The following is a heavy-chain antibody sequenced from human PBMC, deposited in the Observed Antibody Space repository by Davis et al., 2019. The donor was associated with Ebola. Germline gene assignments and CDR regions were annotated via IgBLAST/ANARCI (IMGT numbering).Heavy chain of an antibody. V-gene: IGHV4-59*01. D-gene: IGHD6-6*01. Sequence: SETLSLTCTVSGGSISSYYWSWIRQPPGKGLEWIGYIYYSGSTNYNPSLKSRVTISVDTSKNQFSLKLSSVTAADTAVYYCARVIEDSSSSGLDYWGQGTLVTVSS. CDR3: ARVIEDSSSSGLDY. CDR2: IYYSGST. CDR1: GGSISSYY. J-gene: IGHJ4*02.